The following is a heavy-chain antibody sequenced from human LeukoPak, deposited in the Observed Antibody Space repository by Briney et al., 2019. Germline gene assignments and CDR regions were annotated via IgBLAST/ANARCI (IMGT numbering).Heavy chain of an antibody. CDR2: IDPNSGDT. CDR1: GYTFSNYA. Sequence: ASVKVSCKASGYTFSNYALHSVRQAPGQRLEWVGWIDPNSGDTYYAQRFQGRVTMTRDTSISTAYMELSSLNSDDTAVYYCARLGIDKWDLDYWGQGTLVTVPS. CDR3: ARLGIDKWDLDY. D-gene: IGHD1-26*01. V-gene: IGHV1-2*02. J-gene: IGHJ4*02.